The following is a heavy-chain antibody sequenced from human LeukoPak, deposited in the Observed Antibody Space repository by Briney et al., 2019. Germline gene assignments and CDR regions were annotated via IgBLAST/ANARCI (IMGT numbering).Heavy chain of an antibody. CDR3: ANTLGPHRDY. D-gene: IGHD1-26*01. V-gene: IGHV3-30*02. CDR2: IRYDGSNK. CDR1: GFTFSSYG. J-gene: IGHJ4*02. Sequence: GGSLRLSCAASGFTFSSYGMHWVRQAPGKGLEWVAFIRYDGSNKYYADSVKGRFTISRDKSKKTLYLQMNSLRAEDTAVYYCANTLGPHRDYWGQGTLVTVSS.